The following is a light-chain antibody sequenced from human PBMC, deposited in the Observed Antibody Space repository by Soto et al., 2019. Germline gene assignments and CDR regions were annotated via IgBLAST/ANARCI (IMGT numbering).Light chain of an antibody. CDR2: EVN. CDR1: SSDVGGYNY. V-gene: IGLV2-14*01. Sequence: QSVLTQPASVSGSPGQSITISCTGTSSDVGGYNYVSWYQQHPGKAPKLMIYEVNNRPSGVSSRFSGSKSGNTASLTISGLQAEDEADYYCNSYTSSSTYVFGTGTKLTVL. CDR3: NSYTSSSTYV. J-gene: IGLJ1*01.